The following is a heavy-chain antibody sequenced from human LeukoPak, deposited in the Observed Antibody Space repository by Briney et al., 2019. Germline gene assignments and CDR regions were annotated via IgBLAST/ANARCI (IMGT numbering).Heavy chain of an antibody. J-gene: IGHJ6*02. Sequence: GGSLRLSCAASGFTVSNNEMRCGRQAPGKGLEWVALIYSGGSTYYADFVKGRFTISRDNSKNTLYPHMSSLRAEDTAVYYCAGFSHKGVWGQGTTVTVSS. V-gene: IGHV3-66*01. CDR2: IYSGGST. CDR3: AGFSHKGV. CDR1: GFTVSNNE.